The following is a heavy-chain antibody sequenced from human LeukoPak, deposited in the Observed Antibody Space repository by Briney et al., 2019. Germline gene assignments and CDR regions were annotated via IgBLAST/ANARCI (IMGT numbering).Heavy chain of an antibody. CDR3: ARGYYYDSSGYYPFDY. J-gene: IGHJ4*02. Sequence: SETLSLTCTVSGGSISSYYWSWIRQPPGKGLEWIGYIYYSGSTNYNPSLKSRVTISVDTSKNQFSLKLSSVTAADTAVYYCARGYYYDSSGYYPFDYWGQGILVTVSS. CDR1: GGSISSYY. V-gene: IGHV4-59*01. D-gene: IGHD3-22*01. CDR2: IYYSGST.